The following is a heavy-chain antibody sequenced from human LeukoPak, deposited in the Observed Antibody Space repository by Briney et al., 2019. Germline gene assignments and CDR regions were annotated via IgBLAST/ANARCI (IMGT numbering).Heavy chain of an antibody. V-gene: IGHV3-48*03. CDR3: ARPAGVVRGSYGMDV. Sequence: SGGSLRLSCAASGFTFSSYEMNWVRQAPGKGLEWVSYISSSGSTIYCADSVKGRFTISRDNAKNSLYLQMNSLRAEDTAVYYCARPAGVVRGSYGMDVWGQGTTVTVSS. CDR2: ISSSGSTI. J-gene: IGHJ6*02. CDR1: GFTFSSYE. D-gene: IGHD3-10*01.